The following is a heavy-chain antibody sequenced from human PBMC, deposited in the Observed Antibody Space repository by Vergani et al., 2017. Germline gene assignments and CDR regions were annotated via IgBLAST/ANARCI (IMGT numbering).Heavy chain of an antibody. J-gene: IGHJ6*03. Sequence: QVQLPQWGAGLLKPSETLSLTCAVYGGSFSGYYWSWIRQPPGKGLEWIGEINHSGSTNYNPSLKSRVTISVDTSKNQFSLKLSSVTAADTAVYYCARGVRGVMVYAMRGYYYMDVWGKGTTVTVSS. V-gene: IGHV4-34*01. CDR2: INHSGST. CDR3: ARGVRGVMVYAMRGYYYMDV. D-gene: IGHD2-8*01. CDR1: GGSFSGYY.